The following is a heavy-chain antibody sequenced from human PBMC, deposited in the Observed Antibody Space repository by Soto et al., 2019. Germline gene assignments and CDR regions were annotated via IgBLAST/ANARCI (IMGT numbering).Heavy chain of an antibody. Sequence: LRLSCSAPGFTLISYDMSWVRQAPGKGLEWASSISSTGGSAYYADSVKGRFTISRDNSKNTLYLQMDSLRAEDTAVYYCAKADGNTRLDVWGQGTTVTVSS. V-gene: IGHV3-23*01. CDR1: GFTLISYD. CDR2: ISSTGGSA. CDR3: AKADGNTRLDV. J-gene: IGHJ6*02.